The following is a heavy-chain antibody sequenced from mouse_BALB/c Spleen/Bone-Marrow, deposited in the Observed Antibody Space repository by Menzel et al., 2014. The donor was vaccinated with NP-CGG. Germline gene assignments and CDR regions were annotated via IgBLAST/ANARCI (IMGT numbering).Heavy chain of an antibody. J-gene: IGHJ4*01. V-gene: IGHV2-9*02. D-gene: IGHD1-1*01. Sequence: VMLVESGPGLVAPSQSLSITCTVSGFSLTSYGVHWVRQPPGKVLEWLGVIWAGGSTNYNSALMSRLSISKDNSKSQIFLKMNSLQTDDTAMYYCARGSYYEGAMDYWGQGTSDTVSS. CDR1: GFSLTSYG. CDR2: IWAGGST. CDR3: ARGSYYEGAMDY.